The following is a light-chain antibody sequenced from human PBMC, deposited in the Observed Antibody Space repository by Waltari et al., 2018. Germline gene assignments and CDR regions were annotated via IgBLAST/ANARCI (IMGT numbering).Light chain of an antibody. CDR3: ATWDDSLSGRV. V-gene: IGLV1-44*01. J-gene: IGLJ3*02. CDR1: TSNIGTNT. Sequence: QSVLTQPPSTSATPGQRVTISCSGSTSNIGTNTVIWYQLLPGTAPKTVIFANYHRPSVVPDRFSASKSGTSASLVISGLQSEDEADYFCATWDDSLSGRVFGGGTKVTVL. CDR2: ANY.